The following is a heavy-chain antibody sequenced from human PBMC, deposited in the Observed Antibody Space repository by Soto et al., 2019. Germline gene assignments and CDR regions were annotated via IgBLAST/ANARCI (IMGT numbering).Heavy chain of an antibody. J-gene: IGHJ6*03. Sequence: SQTLSLTCDISGDSVSSNSAGWNWIRQTPSRGLEWLGRTYYKSKWYYTYAASVKSRITVSLDTSKNQFSLQLTSVTPEDTAVYYCARGSWDDVSGHYYMDVWDKGTTVTVSS. D-gene: IGHD1-1*01. CDR1: GDSVSSNSAG. V-gene: IGHV6-1*01. CDR3: ARGSWDDVSGHYYMDV. CDR2: TYYKSKWYY.